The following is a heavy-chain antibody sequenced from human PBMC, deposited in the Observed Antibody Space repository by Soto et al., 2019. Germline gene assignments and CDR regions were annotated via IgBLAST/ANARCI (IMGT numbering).Heavy chain of an antibody. CDR3: ARAQTPAESDF. CDR2: LNTYNGNT. Sequence: QIQLVQSEGEVKKPGASVKVSCKTSGYTFTNYGVSWVRQAPGQGLEWMGWLNTYNGNTKYAQKFQGRVTMTTDTSASTAYVELRSLRSDDTAVYYGARAQTPAESDFWGQGTLVTVSS. V-gene: IGHV1-18*04. J-gene: IGHJ4*02. CDR1: GYTFTNYG.